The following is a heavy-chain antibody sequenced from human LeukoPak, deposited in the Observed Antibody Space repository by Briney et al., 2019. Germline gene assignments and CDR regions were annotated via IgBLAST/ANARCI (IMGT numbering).Heavy chain of an antibody. CDR2: ISGSGGST. CDR1: GFTFSSYA. V-gene: IGHV3-23*01. Sequence: PGGSLRLSCAASGFTFSSYAMSWVRQAPGKGLEWVSAISGSGGSTYYADSVKGRFTISRDNSKNTLYLQMNSLRAEDTAVYYCAKVRVITFGGVIVIIDYWGQGTLVTVSS. CDR3: AKVRVITFGGVIVIIDY. J-gene: IGHJ4*02. D-gene: IGHD3-16*02.